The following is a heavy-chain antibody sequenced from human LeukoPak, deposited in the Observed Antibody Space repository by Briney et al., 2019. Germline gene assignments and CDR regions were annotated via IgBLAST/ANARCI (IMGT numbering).Heavy chain of an antibody. CDR2: IFDGDTT. Sequence: GGSLRLSCAASGLSVSNYYMNWVRLAPGKGLEWVSDIFDGDTTYYADSVKGRFTISRDNSKNTVYLQMNSLRTEDTAVYHCAGDWNGDYCFEHWGQGILVTVSS. V-gene: IGHV3-66*02. CDR1: GLSVSNYY. D-gene: IGHD1-1*01. J-gene: IGHJ4*02. CDR3: AGDWNGDYCFEH.